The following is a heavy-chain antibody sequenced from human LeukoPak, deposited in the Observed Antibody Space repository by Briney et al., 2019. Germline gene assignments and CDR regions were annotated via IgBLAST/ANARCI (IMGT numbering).Heavy chain of an antibody. J-gene: IGHJ4*02. CDR2: ISGSGGST. CDR1: GFTFSSYA. V-gene: IGHV3-23*01. D-gene: IGHD6-19*01. CDR3: ARSQWLTTGFDY. Sequence: GGSLALYCAASGFTFSSYAMIWLRQAPCMGLDPVSAISGSGGSTYYADSVKGRFTISRDNSKNTLYLQMNSLRAEDTAVYYCARSQWLTTGFDYWGRGTLVTVSS.